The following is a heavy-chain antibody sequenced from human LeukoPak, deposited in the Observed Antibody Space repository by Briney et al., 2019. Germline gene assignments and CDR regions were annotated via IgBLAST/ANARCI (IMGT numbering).Heavy chain of an antibody. V-gene: IGHV1-46*01. D-gene: IGHD2-21*02. CDR2: INPSGGST. CDR1: GYTFTSYY. Sequence: ASVKVSCKASGYTFTSYYMHWVRQAPGQGLEWMGIINPSGGSTSYAQKFQGRVTMTEDTSTDTAYMELSSLRSEDTAVYYCATDLGDYCGGDCYLYYWGQGTLVTVSS. CDR3: ATDLGDYCGGDCYLYY. J-gene: IGHJ4*02.